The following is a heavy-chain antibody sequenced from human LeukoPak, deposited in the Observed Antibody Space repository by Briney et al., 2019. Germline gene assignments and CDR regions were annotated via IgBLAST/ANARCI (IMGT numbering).Heavy chain of an antibody. CDR2: FSGGDSST. Sequence: QAGGSLRLSCAASGFTFSSYAMSWVRQAPGKGLEWVLVFSGGDSSTHYAHSVKGRFTISRDNSKNTLYLQMNSLRVEDTAVYYCAKHRGSYGDFIFLDFWGQGTLVTVSS. CDR1: GFTFSSYA. D-gene: IGHD2-21*02. CDR3: AKHRGSYGDFIFLDF. J-gene: IGHJ4*02. V-gene: IGHV3-23*01.